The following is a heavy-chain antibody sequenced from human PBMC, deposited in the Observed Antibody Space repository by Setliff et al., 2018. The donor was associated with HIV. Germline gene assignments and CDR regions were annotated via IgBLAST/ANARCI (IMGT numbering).Heavy chain of an antibody. J-gene: IGHJ5*02. CDR1: GFTFSSYD. D-gene: IGHD7-27*01. CDR3: ARLNWGP. V-gene: IGHV3-48*03. Sequence: GWSLRLSCATSGFTFSSYDMNWVRQAPGKGLEWVSYISSGGHTVYHADSVKGRFTISRDNAKNSLSLQMDGLRAEDTAIYYCARLNWGPWGPGTLVTVSS. CDR2: ISSGGHTV.